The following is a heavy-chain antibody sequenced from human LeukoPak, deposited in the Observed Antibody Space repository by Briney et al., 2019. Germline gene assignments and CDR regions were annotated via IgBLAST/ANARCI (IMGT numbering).Heavy chain of an antibody. CDR3: ARTLWSVSYFDY. Sequence: SETLPLTCTVSGGSISSYYWSWIRQPPGKGLEWIGYIYYSGSTNYNPSLKSRVTISVDTSKNQFSLKLSSVTAADTAVYYCARTLWSVSYFDYWGQGTLVTVSS. V-gene: IGHV4-59*08. J-gene: IGHJ4*02. CDR2: IYYSGST. CDR1: GGSISSYY. D-gene: IGHD3-3*01.